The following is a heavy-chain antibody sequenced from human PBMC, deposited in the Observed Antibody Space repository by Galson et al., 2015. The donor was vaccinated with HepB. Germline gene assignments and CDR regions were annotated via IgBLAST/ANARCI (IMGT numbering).Heavy chain of an antibody. J-gene: IGHJ4*02. CDR1: GFTFSSYA. V-gene: IGHV3-30-3*01. CDR2: ISYDGSNK. D-gene: IGHD4-23*01. Sequence: SLRLSCAASGFTFSSYAMHWVRQAPGKGLEWVAVISYDGSNKYYADSVKGRFTISRDNSKNTLYLQMNSLRAEDTAVYYCARGGGTTVETFDYWGQGTLVTVSS. CDR3: ARGGGTTVETFDY.